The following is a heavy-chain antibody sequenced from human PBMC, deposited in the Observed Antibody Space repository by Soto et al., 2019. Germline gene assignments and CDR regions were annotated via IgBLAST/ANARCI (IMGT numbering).Heavy chain of an antibody. V-gene: IGHV3-7*01. CDR1: GFIFSSYW. CDR3: ASGGVYGSGSYYMDV. D-gene: IGHD3-10*01. Sequence: EVQLVESGGGLVQPGGSLRLSCAASGFIFSSYWMSWVRQAPGKGLEWVANIKQDGSEKYYVDSVKGRFTITRDNAKNSLYLQMNSLRAQDTAVYYCASGGVYGSGSYYMDVWGKGTTVTVSS. CDR2: IKQDGSEK. J-gene: IGHJ6*03.